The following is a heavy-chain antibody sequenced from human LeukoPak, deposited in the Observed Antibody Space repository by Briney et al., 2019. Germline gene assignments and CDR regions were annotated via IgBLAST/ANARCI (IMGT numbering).Heavy chain of an antibody. CDR2: ISSSSSTI. V-gene: IGHV3-48*01. J-gene: IGHJ3*02. CDR3: AREGPNDAFDI. CDR1: GFTFSGYS. Sequence: GGSLRLSCAASGFTFSGYSMNWVRQAPGKGLEWVSYISSSSSTIYYADSVKGRFTISRDNAKNSLYLQMNSLRAEDTAVYYCAREGPNDAFDIWGQGTMVTVSS.